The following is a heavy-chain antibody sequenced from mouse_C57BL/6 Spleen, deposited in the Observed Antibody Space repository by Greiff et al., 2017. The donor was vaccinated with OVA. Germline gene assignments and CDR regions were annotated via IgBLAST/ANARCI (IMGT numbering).Heavy chain of an antibody. D-gene: IGHD3-2*02. CDR2: IYPGDGDT. CDR1: GYAFSSSW. Sequence: VQLQQSGPELVKPGASVKISCKASGYAFSSSWMNWVKQRPGKGLEWIGRIYPGDGDTNYNGKFKGKATLTADKSSSTAYMQLSSLTSEDSAVYICARRTAQALDYWGQGTTLTVSS. CDR3: ARRTAQALDY. V-gene: IGHV1-82*01. J-gene: IGHJ2*01.